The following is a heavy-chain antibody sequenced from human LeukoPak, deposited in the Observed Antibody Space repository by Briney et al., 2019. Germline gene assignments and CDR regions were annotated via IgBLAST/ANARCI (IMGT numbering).Heavy chain of an antibody. J-gene: IGHJ4*02. CDR2: ISGSGGST. Sequence: GGSLRLSCAASGFTFSSYAMSWVRQAPGKGLEWVSAISGSGGSTYYADSVKGRFTISRDDSKNTLYLQMNGLRAEDTAVYYCAKAASPTTRYFDYWGQGTLVTVSS. CDR3: AKAASPTTRYFDY. V-gene: IGHV3-23*01. CDR1: GFTFSSYA. D-gene: IGHD1-26*01.